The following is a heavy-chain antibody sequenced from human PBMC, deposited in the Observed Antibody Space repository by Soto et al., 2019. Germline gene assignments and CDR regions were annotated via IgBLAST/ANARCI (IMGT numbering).Heavy chain of an antibody. D-gene: IGHD6-19*01. CDR2: INAGNGNT. CDR1: GYTFTIYA. Sequence: GASVKVSCKASGYTFTIYAMHWVRQAPGQRLEWMGWINAGNGNTKYSQKFQGRVTITRDTSASTAYMELSSLRSEDTAVYYCARDLEPRDPWLALGFWFDPWGQGTLVTVSS. V-gene: IGHV1-3*01. CDR3: ARDLEPRDPWLALGFWFDP. J-gene: IGHJ5*02.